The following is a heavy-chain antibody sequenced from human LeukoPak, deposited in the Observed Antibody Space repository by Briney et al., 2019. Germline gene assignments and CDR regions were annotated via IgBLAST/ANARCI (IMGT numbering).Heavy chain of an antibody. CDR1: GFTFSSSG. V-gene: IGHV3-23*01. CDR3: AKDQRTAGGYGFFDH. D-gene: IGHD3-10*01. Sequence: GGSLRLSCAASGFTFSSSGMTWVRQVPGKGLEWVASISGSGDNTYYTDSAKGRFTVSRDNSKNTLYLQMNSLRAEDTAVYRCAKDQRTAGGYGFFDHWGQGALVTVSA. J-gene: IGHJ4*02. CDR2: ISGSGDNT.